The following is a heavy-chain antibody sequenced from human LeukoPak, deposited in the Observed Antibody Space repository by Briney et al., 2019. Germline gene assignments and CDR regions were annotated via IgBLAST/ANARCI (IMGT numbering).Heavy chain of an antibody. J-gene: IGHJ5*02. CDR1: GYSFTSYW. Sequence: GESPKLSCQGSGYSFTSYWIGWVRQMPGKGPKWMGIIFFGDSDHRYSTSFQGQVTISADKSISTAYLQWSSLKASDTAMYYCARQFDYGSGSRNWFDPWGQGTLVTVSS. CDR3: ARQFDYGSGSRNWFDP. CDR2: IFFGDSDH. D-gene: IGHD3-10*01. V-gene: IGHV5-51*01.